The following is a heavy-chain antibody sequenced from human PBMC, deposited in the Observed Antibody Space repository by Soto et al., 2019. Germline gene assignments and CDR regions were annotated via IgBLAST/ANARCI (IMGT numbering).Heavy chain of an antibody. V-gene: IGHV6-1*01. J-gene: IGHJ4*02. CDR1: GDRVSDNGAS. CDR2: AYYRSRWRY. CDR3: TTEDDSSGYYHGDY. Sequence: PSQTLSLTCAICGDRVSDNGASWNGSMHSRSRGLEWLGRAYYRSRWRYDYATSVRGRITINPDTSKNQFSLQLNSVTPEDTAVYYCTTEDDSSGYYHGDYWGQGTLVTVSS. D-gene: IGHD3-22*01.